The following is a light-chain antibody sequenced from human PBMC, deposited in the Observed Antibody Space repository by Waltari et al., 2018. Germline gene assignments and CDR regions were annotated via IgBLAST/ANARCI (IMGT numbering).Light chain of an antibody. CDR1: QSISTY. CDR2: DAS. V-gene: IGKV3-11*01. J-gene: IGKJ4*01. Sequence: LTQSPATLSLSPGERATLSCRASQSISTYLAWYQQRPGQAPRLLIYDASNRASGIPARFSGSGSGTDFTLTISSLEPEDFAVYYCQQRSDWPLAFGGGTKVEI. CDR3: QQRSDWPLA.